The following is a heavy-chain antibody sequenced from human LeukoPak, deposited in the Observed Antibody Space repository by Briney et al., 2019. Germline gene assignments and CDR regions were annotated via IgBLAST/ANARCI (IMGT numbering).Heavy chain of an antibody. D-gene: IGHD6-13*01. CDR2: IKQYGSEK. CDR3: ARAAEISALDN. V-gene: IGHV3-7*05. J-gene: IGHJ4*02. CDR1: GFTFSSYW. Sequence: PGGSLRLSCAASGFTFSSYWMTWVRQAPGKGLEWVATIKQYGSEKYYVASVKGRFTISRDNAKKSLFLQMDSLRGEDTAVYYCARAAEISALDNWGQGTLVTVSS.